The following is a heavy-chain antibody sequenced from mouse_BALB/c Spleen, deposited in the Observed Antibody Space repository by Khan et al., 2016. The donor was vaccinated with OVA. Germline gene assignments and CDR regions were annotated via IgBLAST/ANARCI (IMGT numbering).Heavy chain of an antibody. D-gene: IGHD2-14*01. Sequence: VQLQQSGPDLVKPGASVKISCKASGYSFTLYYMTWVKQSHGKSLEWIGRVNPNTGGSDYNQEFKGKATLTVDKSSNTAYMELHSLTSEDSAFYYYARRYDSFAYWGQGTLVTVSA. CDR2: VNPNTGGS. CDR3: ARRYDSFAY. V-gene: IGHV1-26*01. CDR1: GYSFTLYY. J-gene: IGHJ3*01.